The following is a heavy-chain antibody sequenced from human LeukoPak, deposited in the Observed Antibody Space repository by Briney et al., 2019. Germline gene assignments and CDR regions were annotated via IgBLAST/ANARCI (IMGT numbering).Heavy chain of an antibody. CDR2: IKSKTDGGTT. Sequence: PGGSLRLSCAVSGFTFSNAWMSWVRQAPGKGLEWVGRIKSKTDGGTTDYAAPVKGRFTISRDDSKNTLYLQMNSLKTEDTAVYYCTTDPTVTSDDYWGQGTLVTVSS. V-gene: IGHV3-15*01. CDR3: TTDPTVTSDDY. CDR1: GFTFSNAW. J-gene: IGHJ4*02. D-gene: IGHD4-17*01.